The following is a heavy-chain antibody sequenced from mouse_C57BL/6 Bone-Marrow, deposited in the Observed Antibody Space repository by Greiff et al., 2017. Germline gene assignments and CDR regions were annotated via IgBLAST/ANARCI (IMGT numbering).Heavy chain of an antibody. J-gene: IGHJ3*01. V-gene: IGHV1-69*01. CDR1: GYTFTSYW. D-gene: IGHD2-3*01. CDR2: IDPSDSYT. CDR3: ARFRYDGYPCFAY. Sequence: VQLQQPGAELVMPGASVKLSCKASGYTFTSYWMHWVKQRPGQGLEWIGEIDPSDSYTNYNQKFKGKSTLAVDKSSSTAYMQLSSLTSEDSAVYYCARFRYDGYPCFAYWGKVALVTVSA.